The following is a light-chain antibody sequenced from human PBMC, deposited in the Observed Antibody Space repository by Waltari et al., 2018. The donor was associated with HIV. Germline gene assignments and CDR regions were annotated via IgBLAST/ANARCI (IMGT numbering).Light chain of an antibody. CDR3: QHYATAPTCT. CDR2: GAS. J-gene: IGKJ1*01. Sequence: EIVLTQSPGTLSLSPGERATLSCRASQGVSSSYLAWYQQKPGQAPRLLIYGASNRATGLPDRVSGSGSGTDFTLTISRLEPEDLAMYYCQHYATAPTCTFGQGTKVGIK. V-gene: IGKV3-20*01. CDR1: QGVSSSY.